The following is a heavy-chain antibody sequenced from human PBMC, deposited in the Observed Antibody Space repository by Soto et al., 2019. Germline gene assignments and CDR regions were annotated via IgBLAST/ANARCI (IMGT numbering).Heavy chain of an antibody. V-gene: IGHV3-23*01. D-gene: IGHD3-22*01. Sequence: GGSLRLSCAASGLSFANYAMSWVRQAPGKGLEWVSAISAGGSTTYYADSVNGRLTISRDNSKNTLYLQMSSLRTEDTAVYYCVKDGQVVANPFESWGQGTLVTVSS. J-gene: IGHJ4*02. CDR3: VKDGQVVANPFES. CDR1: GLSFANYA. CDR2: ISAGGSTT.